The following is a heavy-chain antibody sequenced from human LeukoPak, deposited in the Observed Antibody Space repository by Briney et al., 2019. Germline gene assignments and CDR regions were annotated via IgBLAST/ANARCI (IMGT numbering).Heavy chain of an antibody. CDR1: GYTFTSYD. V-gene: IGHV1-69*13. CDR2: IIPIFGTA. Sequence: ASVKVSCKASGYTFTSYDISWVRQAPGQGLEWMGGIIPIFGTANYAQKFQGRVTITADESTSTAYMELSSLRSEDTAVYYCATSRITMVRGVIIPSQSQLDYWGQGTLVTVSS. J-gene: IGHJ4*02. CDR3: ATSRITMVRGVIIPSQSQLDY. D-gene: IGHD3-10*01.